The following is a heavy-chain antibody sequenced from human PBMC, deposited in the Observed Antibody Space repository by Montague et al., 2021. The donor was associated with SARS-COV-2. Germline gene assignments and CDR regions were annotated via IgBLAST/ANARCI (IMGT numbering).Heavy chain of an antibody. J-gene: IGHJ6*02. D-gene: IGHD1-26*01. CDR2: INHSGST. V-gene: IGHV4-34*01. CDR1: GGSFSGYY. Sequence: SETLSLTCTVYGGSFSGYYWSWIRQPPGKGLEWIGEINHSGSTNYNPSLKSRVTISVDTSKNHFSLKLSSVTAADTAVYYCARSGGVLTESYYLEDYYYGMDVWGQGTTVTVSS. CDR3: ARSGGVLTESYYLEDYYYGMDV.